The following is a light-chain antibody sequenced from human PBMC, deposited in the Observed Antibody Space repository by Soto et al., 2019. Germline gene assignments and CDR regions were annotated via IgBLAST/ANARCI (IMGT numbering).Light chain of an antibody. V-gene: IGKV4-1*01. Sequence: DIVMTQSPDSLAVSLGERATINCKSSQSVLYSSNNKNYLAWYQQKPGQPPKLLIYWASTRESGVPDRFSGSGSWTDFSLTISSLQAEDVAVDYCHQYYSTPTWTFGQGTKVEIK. J-gene: IGKJ1*01. CDR1: QSVLYSSNNKNY. CDR2: WAS. CDR3: HQYYSTPTWT.